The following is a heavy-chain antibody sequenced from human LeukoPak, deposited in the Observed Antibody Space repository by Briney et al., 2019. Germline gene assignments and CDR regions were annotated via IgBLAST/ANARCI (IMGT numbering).Heavy chain of an antibody. J-gene: IGHJ4*02. CDR3: ARRVVGARHIDY. V-gene: IGHV4-4*02. Sequence: SETLSLTCAVSGGSISSSNWWSWVRQPPGKGLEWIGEINHSGSTNYNPSLKSRVTISVDTSKNQFSLKLSSVTAADTAVYYCARRVVGARHIDYWGQGTLVTVSS. CDR2: INHSGST. CDR1: GGSISSSNW. D-gene: IGHD1-26*01.